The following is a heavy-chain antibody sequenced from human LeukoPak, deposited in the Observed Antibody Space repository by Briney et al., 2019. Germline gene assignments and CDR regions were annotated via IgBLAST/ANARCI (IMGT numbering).Heavy chain of an antibody. Sequence: PSETLSLTCTVSGYSISSGYYWGWIRQPPGKGLEWTGSIYHSGSTYYNPSLKSRVTISVDTSKNQFSLKLSSVTAADTAVYYCARVSSTDYYNNRGWFDPWGQGTLVTVSS. CDR1: GYSISSGYY. J-gene: IGHJ5*02. CDR3: ARVSSTDYYNNRGWFDP. V-gene: IGHV4-38-2*02. CDR2: IYHSGST. D-gene: IGHD3-22*01.